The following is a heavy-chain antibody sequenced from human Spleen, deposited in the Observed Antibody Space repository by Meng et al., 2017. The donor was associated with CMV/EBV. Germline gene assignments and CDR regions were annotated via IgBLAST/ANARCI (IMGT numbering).Heavy chain of an antibody. CDR1: GGSISSGGYY. V-gene: IGHV4-31*02. CDR2: IYYSGST. D-gene: IGHD1-26*01. Sequence: SGGSISSGGYYWSWIRQHPGKGLEWIGYIYYSGSTYYNPSLKSRVTISVDTSKNQFSLKLSSVTAADTAVYYCARGDGSYYLWFDPWGQGTLVTVSS. CDR3: ARGDGSYYLWFDP. J-gene: IGHJ5*02.